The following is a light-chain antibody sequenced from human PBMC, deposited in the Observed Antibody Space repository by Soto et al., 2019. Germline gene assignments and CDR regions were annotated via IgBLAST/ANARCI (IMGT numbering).Light chain of an antibody. J-gene: IGLJ1*01. CDR1: SSDVGGYNY. V-gene: IGLV2-14*01. Sequence: QSALTQPASVSGSPGQSITISCTGTSSDVGGYNYVSWCQQHLGKAPKLMIYDVSNRPSGVSNRFSGSKSGNTASLTISGLQAEDEADYYCSSYTSSSTLVVFGTGTKLTVL. CDR3: SSYTSSSTLVV. CDR2: DVS.